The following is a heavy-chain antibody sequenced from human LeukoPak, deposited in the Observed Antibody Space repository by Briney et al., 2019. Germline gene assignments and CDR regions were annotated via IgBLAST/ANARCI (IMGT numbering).Heavy chain of an antibody. D-gene: IGHD3-16*01. Sequence: PSGTLSLTCAVSGGSISSSNWWSWVRQPPGKGLEWIGEIYHSGSTNYNPSLKSRVTISVDKSKNQFSLKLSSVTAADTAVYYCASINYYEGYSIDYWGQGTLVTVSS. J-gene: IGHJ4*02. V-gene: IGHV4-4*02. CDR2: IYHSGST. CDR3: ASINYYEGYSIDY. CDR1: GGSISSSNW.